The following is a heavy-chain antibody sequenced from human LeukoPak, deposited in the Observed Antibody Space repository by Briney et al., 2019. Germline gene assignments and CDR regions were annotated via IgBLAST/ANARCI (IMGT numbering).Heavy chain of an antibody. CDR1: GFTFSDYY. CDR2: ISTSGTPI. Sequence: GGSLRLSCAASGFTFSDYYMSCIRQVPGKGLEWVSHISTSGTPIYYADSVKGRFTISRDNAKNSLYLQMSSLRAEDTAVYYCARMSHFGVDVWGQGTMVTVSS. V-gene: IGHV3-11*01. CDR3: ARMSHFGVDV. J-gene: IGHJ6*02.